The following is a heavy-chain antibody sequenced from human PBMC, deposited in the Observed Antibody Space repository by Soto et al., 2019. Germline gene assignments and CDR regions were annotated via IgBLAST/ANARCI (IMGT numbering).Heavy chain of an antibody. CDR3: AKDQVSPRYYDSSGLSYYFDY. Sequence: GSLRLSCAASGFTFSSYAMSWVRQAPGKGLEWVSAISGSGGSTYYADSVKGRFTISRDNSKNTLYLQMNSLRAEDTAVYYCAKDQVSPRYYDSSGLSYYFDYWGQGTLVTVSS. CDR1: GFTFSSYA. CDR2: ISGSGGST. V-gene: IGHV3-23*01. D-gene: IGHD3-22*01. J-gene: IGHJ4*02.